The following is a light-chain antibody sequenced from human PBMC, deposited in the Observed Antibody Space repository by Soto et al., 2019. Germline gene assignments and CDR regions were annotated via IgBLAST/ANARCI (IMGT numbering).Light chain of an antibody. CDR3: QQYNNYPFT. J-gene: IGKJ3*01. CDR2: DAS. CDR1: QSISVW. V-gene: IGKV1-5*01. Sequence: DIQMTQFPSTLSASIGDRVTITCRASQSISVWMAWYKQIPGKAPQLLIYDASNLQSGVPSRFSGAGSGTEFTLTVSSLQPDDFATYYCQQYNNYPFTFGPGTTVHIK.